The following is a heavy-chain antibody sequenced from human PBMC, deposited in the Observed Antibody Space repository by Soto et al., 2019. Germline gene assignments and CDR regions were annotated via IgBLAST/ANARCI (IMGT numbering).Heavy chain of an antibody. CDR3: ARPGEGYYGMDV. D-gene: IGHD3-10*01. V-gene: IGHV3-30*03. CDR2: ISYDGSNK. Sequence: GGSLRLSCAASGFTFSSYGMHWVRQAPGKGLEWVAVISYDGSNKYYADSVKGRFTISRDNSKNTLYLQMNSLRAEDTAVYYCARPGEGYYGMDVWGQGTTVTV. J-gene: IGHJ6*02. CDR1: GFTFSSYG.